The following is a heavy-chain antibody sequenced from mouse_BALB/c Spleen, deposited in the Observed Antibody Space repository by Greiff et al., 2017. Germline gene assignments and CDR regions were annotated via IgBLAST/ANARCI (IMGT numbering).Heavy chain of an antibody. J-gene: IGHJ4*01. CDR3: ARGGHYYGSPNYYAMDY. V-gene: IGHV1-37*01. CDR1: GYSFTGYF. CDR2: INPSNGDT. Sequence: EVQLQQSGPELVKPGASVKISCKASGYSFTGYFRNGVKRSHGKGLEWIGRINPSNGDTFYNQKFKGKATLTVDKSSSTAHMELLSLTSEDSAVYYCARGGHYYGSPNYYAMDYWGQGTSVTVSS. D-gene: IGHD1-1*01.